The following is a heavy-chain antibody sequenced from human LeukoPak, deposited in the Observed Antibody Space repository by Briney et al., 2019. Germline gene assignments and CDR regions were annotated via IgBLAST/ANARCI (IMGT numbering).Heavy chain of an antibody. CDR3: ASDRYYYDSSGYYSHYWYFDL. J-gene: IGHJ2*01. V-gene: IGHV3-53*01. Sequence: GGSLRLSCAASGFTFSSYSMSWVRQAPGKGLECVSVIYSGGSTYYADSVKGRFTISRDNSKNTLYLQMNSLRAEDTAVYYCASDRYYYDSSGYYSHYWYFDLWGRGTLVTVSS. CDR2: IYSGGST. CDR1: GFTFSSYS. D-gene: IGHD3-22*01.